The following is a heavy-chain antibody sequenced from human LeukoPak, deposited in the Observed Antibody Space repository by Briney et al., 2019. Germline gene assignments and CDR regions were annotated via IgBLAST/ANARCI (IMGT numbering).Heavy chain of an antibody. CDR1: GGSLRSGGYY. V-gene: IGHV4-31*03. CDR2: IYYSGNT. Sequence: SETLSLTCTVSGGSLRSGGYYWNWIRQHPGKGVEWIGYIYYSGNTYYNPSLNSRLKISVDTSKNQFSLTLSSVTAADTAVYYCARDFYYGSGSFDYWGQGTLVTVSS. D-gene: IGHD3-10*01. CDR3: ARDFYYGSGSFDY. J-gene: IGHJ4*02.